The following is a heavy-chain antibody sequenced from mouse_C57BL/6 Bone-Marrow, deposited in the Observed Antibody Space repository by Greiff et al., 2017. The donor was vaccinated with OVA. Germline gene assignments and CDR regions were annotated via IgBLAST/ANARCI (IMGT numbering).Heavy chain of an antibody. CDR1: GYAFTNYL. V-gene: IGHV1-54*01. Sequence: VQLVESGAELVRPGTSVKVSCKASGYAFTNYLIEWVKQRPGQGLEWIGVINPGSGGTNYNEKFKGKATLTADKSSSTAYMQLSSLTSEDSAVYFCARSGTGISDYWGQGTTLTVSS. D-gene: IGHD4-1*01. J-gene: IGHJ2*01. CDR2: INPGSGGT. CDR3: ARSGTGISDY.